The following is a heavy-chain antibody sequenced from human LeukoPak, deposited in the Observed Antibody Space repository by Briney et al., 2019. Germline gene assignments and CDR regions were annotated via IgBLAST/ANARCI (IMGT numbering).Heavy chain of an antibody. CDR3: ARRVATHYFDY. CDR1: GGSVSSGSYY. J-gene: IGHJ4*02. Sequence: PSETLSLTCTVSGGSVSSGSYYWSWIRQPPGKGLEWIGYIYYSGSTNYNPSLKSRVTISVDTSKNQFSLKLSSVTAADTAVYYCARRVATHYFDYWGQGTLVTVSS. D-gene: IGHD5-12*01. CDR2: IYYSGST. V-gene: IGHV4-61*01.